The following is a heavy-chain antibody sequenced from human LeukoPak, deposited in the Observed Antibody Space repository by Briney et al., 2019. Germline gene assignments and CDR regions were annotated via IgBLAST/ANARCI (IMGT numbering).Heavy chain of an antibody. CDR2: ITGSGDYT. CDR3: AKVIDSSGSSYDASDF. CDR1: GFTFSNYA. J-gene: IGHJ3*01. D-gene: IGHD6-19*01. V-gene: IGHV3-23*01. Sequence: GGSLRLSCAASGFTFSNYAMSWVRQAPGKGLEWVSDITGSGDYTFYADSVEGRFTISRDNSKNTLFVQMDSLTAEDTAVYYCAKVIDSSGSSYDASDFWGQGTMVTVSS.